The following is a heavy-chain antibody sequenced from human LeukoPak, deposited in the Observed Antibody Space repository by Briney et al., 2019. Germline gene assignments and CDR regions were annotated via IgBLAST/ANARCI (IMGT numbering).Heavy chain of an antibody. CDR1: GFTFNNHW. CDR3: CDYYGSGSHHNY. J-gene: IGHJ4*02. V-gene: IGHV3-7*01. CDR2: INPGGSET. Sequence: GGSLRLSCAASGFTFNNHWMSWVRQAPGKGPEWVANINPGGSETYYVDSVKGRFTISRDNAKNSLYLQMNSLRAEDTAIYYCCDYYGSGSHHNYWGQGTLVTVSS. D-gene: IGHD3-10*01.